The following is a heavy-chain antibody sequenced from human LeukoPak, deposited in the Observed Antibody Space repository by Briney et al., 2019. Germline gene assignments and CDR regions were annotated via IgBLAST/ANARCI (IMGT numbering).Heavy chain of an antibody. CDR1: GGSISSYY. D-gene: IGHD3-10*01. J-gene: IGHJ4*02. V-gene: IGHV4-59*01. CDR3: ARAMVRGVINSYYFDY. CDR2: IYYSGST. Sequence: SQTLSLTCTVSGGSISSYYWSWIRQPPGKGLEWIGYIYYSGSTNYNPSLKSRVTISVDTSKNQFSLKLSSVTAADTAVYYCARAMVRGVINSYYFDYWGQGTLVTVSS.